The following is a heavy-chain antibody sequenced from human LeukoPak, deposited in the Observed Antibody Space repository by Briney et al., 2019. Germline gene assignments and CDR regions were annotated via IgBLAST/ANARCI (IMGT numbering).Heavy chain of an antibody. Sequence: ASVKVSCKASGYTFTSYGISWVRQAPGQGLEWMGWISAYNGNTNYAQKLQGRVTMTTDTSTSIAYMELRSLRSDDTAVYYCARPAGYQLPKEMFLYYWGQGTLVTVSS. D-gene: IGHD2-2*01. V-gene: IGHV1-18*01. CDR2: ISAYNGNT. CDR1: GYTFTSYG. J-gene: IGHJ4*02. CDR3: ARPAGYQLPKEMFLYY.